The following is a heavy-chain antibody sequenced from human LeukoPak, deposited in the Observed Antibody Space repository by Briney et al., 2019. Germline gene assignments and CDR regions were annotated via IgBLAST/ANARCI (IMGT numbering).Heavy chain of an antibody. J-gene: IGHJ6*03. V-gene: IGHV4-59*01. Sequence: SETLFLTCTVSGGSISSYYWSWIRQPPGKGLEWIGYIYYSGITKYNPSLKSRGTISVDTSKNQFSLKLSSVTAADTAVYYCARALCYYCYMDVWGKGTTVTVSS. CDR2: IYYSGIT. CDR1: GGSISSYY. CDR3: ARALCYYCYMDV.